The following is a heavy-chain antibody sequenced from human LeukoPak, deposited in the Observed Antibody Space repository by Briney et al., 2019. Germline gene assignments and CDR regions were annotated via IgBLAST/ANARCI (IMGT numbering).Heavy chain of an antibody. CDR1: GFTFSSYS. Sequence: GGSLRLSCAASGFTFSSYSMNWVRQAPGKGLEWVSHISSSSSTICYADSVKGRFTISRDNAKNSLYLQMNSLRDGDTAVYYCARDLVVKPKPLDYWGQGTLVTVSS. CDR3: ARDLVVKPKPLDY. J-gene: IGHJ4*02. V-gene: IGHV3-48*02. D-gene: IGHD3-22*01. CDR2: ISSSSSTI.